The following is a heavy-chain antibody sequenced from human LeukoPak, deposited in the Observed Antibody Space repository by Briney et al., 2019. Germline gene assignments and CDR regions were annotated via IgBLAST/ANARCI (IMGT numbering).Heavy chain of an antibody. Sequence: ASVKVSCKASGYTFTSYAMNWVRQAPGQGLEWMGWINTNTGNPTYAQGFTGRFVFSLDTSVSTAYLQISSLKAEDTAVYYCARVDTAMRGALLLVDYWGQGTLVTVSS. CDR3: ARVDTAMRGALLLVDY. D-gene: IGHD5-18*01. V-gene: IGHV7-4-1*02. CDR2: INTNTGNP. J-gene: IGHJ4*02. CDR1: GYTFTSYA.